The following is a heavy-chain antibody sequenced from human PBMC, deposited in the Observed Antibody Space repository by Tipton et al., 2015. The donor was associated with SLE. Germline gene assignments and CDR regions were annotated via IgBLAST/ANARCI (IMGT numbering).Heavy chain of an antibody. CDR3: ARDPPSSYYYGMDV. Sequence: TLSLTCTVSGGSISSYYWTWIRQPAGKGLEWIGRIYTSGSTYYNPSLTSRVTMSVDTSKNQFSLKLNSVTAADTAVYYCARDPPSSYYYGMDVWGQGTTVTVFS. D-gene: IGHD3-16*01. V-gene: IGHV4-4*07. J-gene: IGHJ6*02. CDR1: GGSISSYY. CDR2: IYTSGST.